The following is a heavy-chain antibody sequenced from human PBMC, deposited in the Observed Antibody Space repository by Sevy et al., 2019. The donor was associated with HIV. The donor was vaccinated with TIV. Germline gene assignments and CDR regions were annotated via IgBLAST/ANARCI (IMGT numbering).Heavy chain of an antibody. V-gene: IGHV3-49*03. Sequence: GGSLRLSCTASGFTFGDYAMSWFRQAPGKGLEWVGFIRSKDYGGTTEYAASVKGRFTISRDDSKSIAYLQMNSLKTEDTAVYYCTRDGGMGMATTYDYWGQGTLVTVSS. CDR3: TRDGGMGMATTYDY. CDR2: IRSKDYGGTT. D-gene: IGHD1-1*01. CDR1: GFTFGDYA. J-gene: IGHJ4*02.